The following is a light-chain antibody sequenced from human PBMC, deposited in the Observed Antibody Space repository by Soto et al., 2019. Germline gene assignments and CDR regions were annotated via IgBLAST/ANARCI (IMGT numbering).Light chain of an antibody. CDR3: QQRSNLFT. J-gene: IGKJ3*01. CDR1: QSVSSY. V-gene: IGKV3-11*01. Sequence: EIVLTQSPATLSLSPGERATLSCRASQSVSSYLAWYQQKPGQAPRLLIYDASNRATGIPARFSGSGSGTDFTLTISNLDPEDFAAYYCQQRSNLFTFGPGTKVDIK. CDR2: DAS.